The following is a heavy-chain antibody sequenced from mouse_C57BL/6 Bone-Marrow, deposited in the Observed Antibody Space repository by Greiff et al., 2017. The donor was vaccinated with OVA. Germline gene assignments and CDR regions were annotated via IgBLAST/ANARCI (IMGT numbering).Heavy chain of an antibody. CDR3: TRCYYGSSWFAY. Sequence: VQLQQSGTVLARPGASVKMSCKTSGYTFTSYWMHWVKQRPGQGLEWIGAIYPGNSDTSYNQKFKGKAKLTAVTSASTAYMELSSLTNEDSAVYYCTRCYYGSSWFAYWGQGTLVTVSA. D-gene: IGHD1-1*01. J-gene: IGHJ3*01. CDR2: IYPGNSDT. V-gene: IGHV1-5*01. CDR1: GYTFTSYW.